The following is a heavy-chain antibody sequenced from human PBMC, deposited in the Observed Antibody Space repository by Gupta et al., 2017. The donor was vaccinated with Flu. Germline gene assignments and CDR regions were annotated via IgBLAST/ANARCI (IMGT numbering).Heavy chain of an antibody. CDR3: ARSPVVVRRYWYFDL. J-gene: IGHJ2*01. D-gene: IGHD3-22*01. V-gene: IGHV4-39*01. CDR1: FF. CDR2: AYFSGST. Sequence: FFWGWGRQSPGKGLEWIGNAYFSGSTYYNPSLKGRVAVSVDTSKNEVSLRLTSVTATDSGIYYCARSPVVVRRYWYFDLWGRGALVTVSS.